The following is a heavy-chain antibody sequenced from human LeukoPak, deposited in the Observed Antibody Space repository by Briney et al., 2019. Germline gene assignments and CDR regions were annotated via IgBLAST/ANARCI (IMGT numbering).Heavy chain of an antibody. CDR1: GLTFSSYW. J-gene: IGHJ6*04. Sequence: PGGSLRLSCAASGLTFSSYWMHWVRQAPGKGLVWVSHIKSDGSSTSYADSVKGRFTISRDNAKNSLYLQMNSLRAEDTAVYYCLKEMDVWGKGTTVTVSS. CDR3: LKEMDV. CDR2: IKSDGSST. V-gene: IGHV3-74*01.